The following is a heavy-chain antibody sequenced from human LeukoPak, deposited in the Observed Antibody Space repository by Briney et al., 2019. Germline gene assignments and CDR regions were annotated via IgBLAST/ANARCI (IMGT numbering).Heavy chain of an antibody. Sequence: SETLSLTCAVYGGSFSGYYWSWIRQPPGKGLEWIGYIHYSGSTNYNPSLKSRVTISVDTSKNQFSLKLSSVTAADTAVYYCARYYYDSSGYYYYFDYWGQGTLVTVSS. CDR1: GGSFSGYY. J-gene: IGHJ4*02. CDR3: ARYYYDSSGYYYYFDY. V-gene: IGHV4-59*01. D-gene: IGHD3-22*01. CDR2: IHYSGST.